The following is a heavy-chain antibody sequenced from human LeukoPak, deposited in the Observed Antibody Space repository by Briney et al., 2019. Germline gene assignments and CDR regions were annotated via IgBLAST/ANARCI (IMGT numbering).Heavy chain of an antibody. D-gene: IGHD6-6*01. CDR2: LYGGGKT. V-gene: IGHV3-66*04. CDR1: GFTVSNNY. J-gene: IGHJ6*02. Sequence: GGSLRLSCAASGFTVSNNYMSWVRQAPGKGLEWVSVLYGGGKTNYAASLKRRVTISRDNYKNKLYLQMNSLTADDTAVYYCAGHPPEYGSPHALDVWGQGTTVTVSS. CDR3: AGHPPEYGSPHALDV.